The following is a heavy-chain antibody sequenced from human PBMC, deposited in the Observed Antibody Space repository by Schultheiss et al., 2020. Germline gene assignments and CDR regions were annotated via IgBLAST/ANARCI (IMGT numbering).Heavy chain of an antibody. CDR3: AKDILEYSSGGNDY. Sequence: GGSLRLSCAASGFTFSSYAMSWVRQAPGKGLEWVSSISSSSSYIYYADSVKGRFTISRDNAKNSLYLQMNSLRAEDTAVYYCAKDILEYSSGGNDYWGQGTLVNVYS. D-gene: IGHD6-19*01. CDR1: GFTFSSYA. CDR2: ISSSSSYI. J-gene: IGHJ4*02. V-gene: IGHV3-21*01.